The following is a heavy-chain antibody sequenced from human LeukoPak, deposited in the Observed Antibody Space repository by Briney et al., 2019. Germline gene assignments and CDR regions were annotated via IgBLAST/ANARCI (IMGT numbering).Heavy chain of an antibody. V-gene: IGHV3-23*01. Sequence: PGGSLRLSCAASGFTFTTFAMNWARQAPGKGLEWVSVISGSGYTTHYADSVKGRFTISRGNFENMVYLQMNSLRAEDTAVYYCAKKRYEDGTSSPGYLDVWGQGTTVTVSS. CDR2: ISGSGYTT. D-gene: IGHD1-1*01. J-gene: IGHJ6*02. CDR1: GFTFTTFA. CDR3: AKKRYEDGTSSPGYLDV.